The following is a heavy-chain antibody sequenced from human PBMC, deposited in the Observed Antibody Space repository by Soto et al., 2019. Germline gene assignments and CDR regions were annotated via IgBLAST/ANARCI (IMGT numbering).Heavy chain of an antibody. CDR3: ARERHNYSSGWYGVDY. D-gene: IGHD6-19*01. CDR2: ISAYNGNT. V-gene: IGHV1-18*01. J-gene: IGHJ4*02. CDR1: GYTFTSYG. Sequence: QVKLVQSGAEVKKPGASVKVSCKASGYTFTSYGISWVRQAPGQGLEWVGWISAYNGNTNYAQKLQDRITMTTDTSTSTAYMELRSLRSDDTAVYYCARERHNYSSGWYGVDYWGQGTLVTVSS.